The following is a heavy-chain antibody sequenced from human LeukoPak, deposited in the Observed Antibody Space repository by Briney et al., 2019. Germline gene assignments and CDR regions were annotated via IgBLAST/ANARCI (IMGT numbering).Heavy chain of an antibody. CDR3: ARGVEDTAMVRSLYYFDY. V-gene: IGHV4-30-4*08. Sequence: SETLSLTCSVSGGSISNYYWSWIRQPPGKGLEWIGYIYYSGNTYYNPSLKSRVTISVDTSKNQFSLKLSSVTAADTAVYYCARGVEDTAMVRSLYYFDYWGQGTLVTVSS. J-gene: IGHJ4*02. CDR1: GGSISNYY. CDR2: IYYSGNT. D-gene: IGHD5-18*01.